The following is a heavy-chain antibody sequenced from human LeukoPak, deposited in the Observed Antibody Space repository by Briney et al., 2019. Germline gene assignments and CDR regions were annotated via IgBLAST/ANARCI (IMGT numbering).Heavy chain of an antibody. D-gene: IGHD2-15*01. CDR3: ARGQGYCSGATCYHGMDV. CDR2: IYYSGSI. Sequence: PSETLSLTCTVSGGSISSGGYYWSWLRQHPGKGLEWIGYIYYSGSIYYNPSLKSRITISVDTSKNQFSLKLISVTAADTAVYYCARGQGYCSGATCYHGMDVWGRGTTVTVSS. CDR1: GGSISSGGYY. V-gene: IGHV4-31*03. J-gene: IGHJ6*02.